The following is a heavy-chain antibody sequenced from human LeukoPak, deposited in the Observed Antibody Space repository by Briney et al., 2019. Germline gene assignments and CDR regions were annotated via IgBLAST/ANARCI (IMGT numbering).Heavy chain of an antibody. CDR2: IWYDGRNK. CDR1: GFTLSSYG. J-gene: IGHJ4*02. D-gene: IGHD5-24*01. V-gene: IGHV3-33*06. CDR3: AKDLSWGGYNL. Sequence: GGSLRLSCAASGFTLSSYGMHWVRQAPGRGLEWVAVIWYDGRNKYYADSVKGRFTISRDNSKNTLYLQMNSLRAEDTAVYYCAKDLSWGGYNLWGQGTLVTVSS.